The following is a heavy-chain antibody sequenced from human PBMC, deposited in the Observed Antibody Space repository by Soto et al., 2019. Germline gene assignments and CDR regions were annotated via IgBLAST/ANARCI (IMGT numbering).Heavy chain of an antibody. CDR1: GGSLSSYY. D-gene: IGHD6-13*01. J-gene: IGHJ6*02. CDR2: IYYSGST. Sequence: PETLSLTCTVSGGSLSSYYWSWIRQPPRKGLEWIGYIYYSGSTNYNPSLKSRVTISVDTSKNQFSLKLSSVTAADTAVYYCARQTGYSSSWYPPYYYSGMDVWGQGTTVTVSS. CDR3: ARQTGYSSSWYPPYYYSGMDV. V-gene: IGHV4-59*08.